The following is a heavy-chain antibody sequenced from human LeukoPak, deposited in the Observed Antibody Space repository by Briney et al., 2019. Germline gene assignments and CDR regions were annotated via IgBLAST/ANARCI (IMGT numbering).Heavy chain of an antibody. V-gene: IGHV4-34*01. CDR1: GGSFSGYY. CDR3: ARDLYGMDV. Sequence: NSSETLSLTCAVYGGSFSGYYWSWTRQPPGKGLEWIGEINHSGSTNYNPSLKSRVTISVDTSKNQFSLKLSSVTAADTAVYYCARDLYGMDVWGQGTTVTVSS. J-gene: IGHJ6*02. CDR2: INHSGST.